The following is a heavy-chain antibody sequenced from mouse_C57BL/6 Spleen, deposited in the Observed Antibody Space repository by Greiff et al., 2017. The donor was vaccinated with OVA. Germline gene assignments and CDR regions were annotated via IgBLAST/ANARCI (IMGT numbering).Heavy chain of an antibody. Sequence: EVKVVESEGGLVQPGRSMKLSCTASGFTFSDYYMAWVRQVPEKGLEWVANINYDGSSTYYLDSLKSRFIISRDNAKNILYLQMSSLKSEDTATYYCARDTDYFDYWGQGTTLTVSS. J-gene: IGHJ2*01. CDR2: INYDGSST. CDR3: ARDTDYFDY. V-gene: IGHV5-16*01. CDR1: GFTFSDYY.